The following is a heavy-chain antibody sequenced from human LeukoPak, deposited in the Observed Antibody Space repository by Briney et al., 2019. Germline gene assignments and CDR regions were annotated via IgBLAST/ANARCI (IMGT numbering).Heavy chain of an antibody. Sequence: SETLSLTCTVSGGSISSSSYYWGWIRQPPGKGLEWIGSIYYSGSTYYNPSLKSRLTISVDTSNNQFSLRLSSVTAADTAVYYCARRRRGVNREDDWFDPWGLGTLVTVSS. CDR2: IYYSGST. J-gene: IGHJ5*02. V-gene: IGHV4-39*01. CDR3: ARRRRGVNREDDWFDP. D-gene: IGHD1-14*01. CDR1: GGSISSSSYY.